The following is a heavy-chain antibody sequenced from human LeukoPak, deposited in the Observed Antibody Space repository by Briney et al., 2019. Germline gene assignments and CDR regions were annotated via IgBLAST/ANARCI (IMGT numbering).Heavy chain of an antibody. D-gene: IGHD3-10*01. J-gene: IGHJ3*02. CDR3: ARGYGSGRGVPDGI. CDR2: ISYDGSNK. V-gene: IGHV3-30-3*01. CDR1: GFTFSSYA. Sequence: PGGSLRLSCAASGFTFSSYAMHWVRQAPGKGLEWVAVISYDGSNKYYAASVKGRFTISRDNSKNTLYLQMNSLRAEDTAVYYCARGYGSGRGVPDGIWGQGTMVTVSS.